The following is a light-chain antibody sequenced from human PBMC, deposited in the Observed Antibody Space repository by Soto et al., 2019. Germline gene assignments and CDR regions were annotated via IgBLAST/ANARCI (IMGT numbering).Light chain of an antibody. CDR3: QQRRNWQVT. CDR1: QSVSSY. CDR2: DAS. V-gene: IGKV3-11*01. Sequence: EIGLRLSPGTRSLSPGERATLSCRASQSVSSYLAWYQQKPGQAPRLLIYDASIRATGIPARFSGSGSGTDFTLTISSLEPEDFAVYYCQQRRNWQVTFGQGTRPAVK. J-gene: IGKJ5*01.